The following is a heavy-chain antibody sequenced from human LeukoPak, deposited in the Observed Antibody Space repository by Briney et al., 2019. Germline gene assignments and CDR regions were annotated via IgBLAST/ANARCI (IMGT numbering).Heavy chain of an antibody. CDR1: GFTFSDYY. V-gene: IGHV3-11*01. J-gene: IGHJ6*03. CDR3: ARDGDYYGSGSYPWYMDV. CDR2: ISSSGSTI. Sequence: GGSLRLSCAASGFTFSDYYMSWIRQAPGKGLEWVSYISSSGSTIYYADSVKGRFTISRDNAKNSLYLQMNSLRAEDTAVYYCARDGDYYGSGSYPWYMDVWGKGTTVTISS. D-gene: IGHD3-10*01.